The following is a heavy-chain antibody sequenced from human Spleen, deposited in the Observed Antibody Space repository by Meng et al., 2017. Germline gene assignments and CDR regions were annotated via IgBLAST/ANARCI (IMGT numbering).Heavy chain of an antibody. J-gene: IGHJ4*02. CDR1: CGPFCGYY. Sequence: RCGAGLLKPSETLSLACLVSCGPFCGYYWGCVRQPPGKGLEWIGETNYSWSTNYHPSLEMRATISVDTSQNTLSLKLSSVTAADSAVYYCARGPTTMAHYFDYWGQGTLVTVSS. CDR3: ARGPTTMAHYFDY. D-gene: IGHD4-11*01. V-gene: IGHV4-34*01. CDR2: TNYSWST.